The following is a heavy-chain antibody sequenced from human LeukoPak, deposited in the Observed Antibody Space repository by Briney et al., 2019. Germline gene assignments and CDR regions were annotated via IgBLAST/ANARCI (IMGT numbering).Heavy chain of an antibody. J-gene: IGHJ5*02. CDR3: ARPGIAVAGTFNWFDP. D-gene: IGHD6-19*01. CDR1: GGTFSSYA. CDR2: INPNSGGT. Sequence: ASVKVSCKASGGTFSSYAISWVRQAPGQGLEWMGWINPNSGGTNYAQKFQGRVTMTRDTSISTAYMELSRLRSDDTAVYYCARPGIAVAGTFNWFDPWGQGTLVTVSS. V-gene: IGHV1-2*02.